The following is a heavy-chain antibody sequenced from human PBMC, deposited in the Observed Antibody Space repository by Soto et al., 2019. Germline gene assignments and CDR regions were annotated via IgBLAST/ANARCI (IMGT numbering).Heavy chain of an antibody. V-gene: IGHV1-69*13. CDR1: GGTFSSYA. CDR3: ASSSAWGVPAAN. Sequence: ASVKVSCKASGGTFSSYAISWVRQAPGQGLEWMGGIIPIFGTANYAQKFQGRVTITADESTSTAYMELSSLRSEDTAVYYCASSSAWGVPAANWGQGTLVTVSS. D-gene: IGHD2-2*01. CDR2: IIPIFGTA. J-gene: IGHJ4*02.